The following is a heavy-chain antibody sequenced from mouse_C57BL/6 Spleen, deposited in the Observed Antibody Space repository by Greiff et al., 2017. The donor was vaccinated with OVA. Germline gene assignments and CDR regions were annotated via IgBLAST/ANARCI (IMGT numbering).Heavy chain of an antibody. J-gene: IGHJ2*01. CDR3: ARSDYYGSRMGND. CDR2: IDPSDSET. Sequence: QVQLQQPGAELVRPGSSVKLSCKASGYTFTSYWMHWVKQRPIQGLEWIGNIDPSDSETHYNQKFKDKATLTVDKSSSTAYMQISSLTSEDSAVYDCARSDYYGSRMGNDWGQGTTLTVSS. V-gene: IGHV1-52*01. CDR1: GYTFTSYW. D-gene: IGHD1-1*01.